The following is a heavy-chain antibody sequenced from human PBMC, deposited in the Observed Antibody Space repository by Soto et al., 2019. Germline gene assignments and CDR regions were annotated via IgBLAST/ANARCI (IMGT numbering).Heavy chain of an antibody. CDR2: IYYSWST. V-gene: IGHV4-30-4*01. J-gene: IGHJ5*02. D-gene: IGHD6-13*01. CDR3: AKPGYSSSRAPHWFDP. CDR1: GGSISSGDYY. Sequence: TSETLSLTCTVSGGSISSGDYYWGWIRQPPGKGLEWIGYIYYSWSTYYNPSLKSRVTISVDTSKNQFSLKLSSLTAADTALYYCAKPGYSSSRAPHWFDPWGQGTLVTVSS.